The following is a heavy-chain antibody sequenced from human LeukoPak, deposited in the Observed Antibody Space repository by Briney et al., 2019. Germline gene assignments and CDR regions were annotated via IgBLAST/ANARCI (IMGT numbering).Heavy chain of an antibody. CDR1: GYNFNSYW. CDR3: ARSGFSIFGVVNQFDP. J-gene: IGHJ5*02. V-gene: IGHV5-51*01. D-gene: IGHD3-3*01. Sequence: PGGSLRLSCKGSGYNFNSYWIGWVRQMPGKGLEWMGIIYPGDSDTRYSPSFQGQVTISADKSISTAYLQWSSLKASDTAMYYCARSGFSIFGVVNQFDPWGQGTLVTVSS. CDR2: IYPGDSDT.